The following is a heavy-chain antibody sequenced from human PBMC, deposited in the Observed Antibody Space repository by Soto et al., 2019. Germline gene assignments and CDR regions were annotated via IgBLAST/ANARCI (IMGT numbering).Heavy chain of an antibody. J-gene: IGHJ4*02. CDR1: GFTFGNFW. CDR3: ATAEVDY. Sequence: PGGSLRLSCAASGFTFGNFWMHWVRQAPGRGLEWVSRMNSDGSSTNYADSVKGRFTVSRDNAKNTLYLQMNSLRAEDTAVYYCATAEVDYWGPGTLVTVSS. V-gene: IGHV3-74*01. CDR2: MNSDGSST.